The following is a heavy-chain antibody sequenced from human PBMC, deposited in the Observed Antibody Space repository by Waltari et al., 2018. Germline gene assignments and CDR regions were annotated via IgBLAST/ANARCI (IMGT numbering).Heavy chain of an antibody. J-gene: IGHJ4*02. CDR2: IKQDGSEK. D-gene: IGHD5-18*01. V-gene: IGHV3-7*01. CDR3: ARDPMAYSYVPWYFDY. Sequence: EVQLVESGGGLVQSGGSLRLSCTGAGFTVSIYWMTWVRRAPGKGLEWVANIKQDGSEKYYVDSVKGRFTISRDNAKNSLYLQMNSLRAEDTAVYYCARDPMAYSYVPWYFDYWGQGALVTVSS. CDR1: GFTVSIYW.